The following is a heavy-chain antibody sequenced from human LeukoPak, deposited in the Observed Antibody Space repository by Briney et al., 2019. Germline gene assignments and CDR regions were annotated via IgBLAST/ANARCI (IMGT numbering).Heavy chain of an antibody. Sequence: GASVKVSCKASGYTFTNYDINWVRQATGQGLEWRGWMDPNSGNTGYAQKFQGRVTMTRNTSISTTYMELSGLRSEDTAVYYCARGFSYRMDVWGQGTTVTVSS. CDR2: MDPNSGNT. J-gene: IGHJ6*02. V-gene: IGHV1-8*01. CDR1: GYTFTNYD. CDR3: ARGFSYRMDV.